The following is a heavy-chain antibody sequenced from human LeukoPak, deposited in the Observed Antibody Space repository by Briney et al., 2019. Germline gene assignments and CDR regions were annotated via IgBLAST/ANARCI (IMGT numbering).Heavy chain of an antibody. V-gene: IGHV3-53*01. CDR3: ARGAGYNYPYYFDY. J-gene: IGHJ4*02. CDR2: IYGGGNI. D-gene: IGHD5-24*01. CDR1: GFTVSSNY. Sequence: GGSLRLSCAASGFTVSSNYMNWVRQAPGKGLEWVSVIYGGGNIYYADSVKGRFTISRDNSKNTLYLQMNSLRAEDTAVYYCARGAGYNYPYYFDYWGQRTLVTVSS.